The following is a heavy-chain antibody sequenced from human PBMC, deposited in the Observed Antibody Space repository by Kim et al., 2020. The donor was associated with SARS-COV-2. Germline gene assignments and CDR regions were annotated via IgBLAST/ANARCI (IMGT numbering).Heavy chain of an antibody. CDR1: GFTFSSYA. V-gene: IGHV3-23*01. CDR3: AKNPERQWLAWRYFQH. CDR2: ISGSGGST. Sequence: GGSLRLSCAASGFTFSSYAMSWVRQAPGKGLEWVSAISGSGGSTYYADSVKGRFTISRDNSKNTLYLQMNSLRAEDTAVYYCAKNPERQWLAWRYFQHWGQGTLVTVSS. J-gene: IGHJ1*01. D-gene: IGHD6-19*01.